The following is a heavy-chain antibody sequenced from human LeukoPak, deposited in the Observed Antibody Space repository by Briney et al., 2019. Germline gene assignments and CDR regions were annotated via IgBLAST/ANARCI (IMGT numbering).Heavy chain of an antibody. CDR2: ISSSGSTI. V-gene: IGHV3-48*04. CDR1: GFTFSSYA. CDR3: ARAIAVADF. D-gene: IGHD6-19*01. Sequence: GGSLRLSCAASGFTFSSYAMHWVRQAPGKGLEWVSYISSSGSTIYYADSVKGRFTISRDNAKNSLCLQMNSLRAEDTAVYYCARAIAVADFWGQGTLVTVSS. J-gene: IGHJ4*02.